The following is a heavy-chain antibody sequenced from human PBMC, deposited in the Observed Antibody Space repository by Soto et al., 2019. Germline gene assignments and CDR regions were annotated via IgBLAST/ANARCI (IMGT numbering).Heavy chain of an antibody. CDR2: SHVGPDTT. Sequence: VQLEQSGAEVKKPGASMKVSCQASGYTFTSYFIHWVRQAPGQGLEWMGVSHVGPDTTMYAQKFQGRVTVTRDTSTSTVYLEVSSLMSEDTAVYFCARDSDGTQYFDFWGQGTLVTVSS. J-gene: IGHJ4*02. CDR1: GYTFTSYF. CDR3: ARDSDGTQYFDF. V-gene: IGHV1-46*01.